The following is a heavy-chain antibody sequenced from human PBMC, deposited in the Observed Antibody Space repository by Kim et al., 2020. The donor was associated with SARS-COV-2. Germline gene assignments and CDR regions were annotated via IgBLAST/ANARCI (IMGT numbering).Heavy chain of an antibody. CDR3: AKEGGVNTAYFSAMDV. V-gene: IGHV3-23*01. CDR1: GFTFNTYA. CDR2: IAGSAERT. Sequence: GGSLRLSCAASGFTFNTYAMTWVRQAPGKGLEGVSSIAGSAERTYYADSVKGRFFISRDNSRNALYLQMNSLRAEDTAVYYCAKEGGVNTAYFSAMDVWGQGTTVTVSS. J-gene: IGHJ6*02. D-gene: IGHD4-17*01.